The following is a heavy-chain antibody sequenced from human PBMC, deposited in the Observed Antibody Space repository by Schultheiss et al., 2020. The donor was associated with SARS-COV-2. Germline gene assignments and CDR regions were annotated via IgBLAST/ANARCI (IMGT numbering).Heavy chain of an antibody. Sequence: SCAASGFTFSSYGMHWVRQAPGKGLEWVSSICSTGSYIYYADSVKGRFTISRDDAKNLVFLQMSSLRDDDTALYHCARDDGTTVYGMDVWGQGTKVTVAS. CDR2: ICSTGSYI. CDR1: GFTFSSYG. CDR3: ARDDGTTVYGMDV. D-gene: IGHD2/OR15-2a*01. V-gene: IGHV3-21*01. J-gene: IGHJ6*02.